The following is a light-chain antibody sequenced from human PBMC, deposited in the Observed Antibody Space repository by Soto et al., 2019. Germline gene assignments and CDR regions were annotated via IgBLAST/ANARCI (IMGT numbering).Light chain of an antibody. Sequence: ESVLTHAPGALSLSPGERATLSCGASQSVSSSYLAWYQQEPGQAPRLLIYGASTRATGIPDRFSGSGSGTDFTLTISRLEPEDFAVYYCQQYGSSPRTFGQGTKVDIK. CDR3: QQYGSSPRT. V-gene: IGKV3-20*01. CDR2: GAS. CDR1: QSVSSSY. J-gene: IGKJ1*01.